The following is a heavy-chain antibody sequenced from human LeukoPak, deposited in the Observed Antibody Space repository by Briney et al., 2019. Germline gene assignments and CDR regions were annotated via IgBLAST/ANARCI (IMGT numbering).Heavy chain of an antibody. V-gene: IGHV4-61*05. CDR1: GGSISSSSYY. Sequence: SETLSLTCTVSGGSISSSSYYWGWIRQPPGKGQEWIGYIYYSESTNYNPSLKSRVTISVDTSKNQFSLKLSSVTAADTAVYYCARASGRDGYNSDYWGQGTLVTVSS. D-gene: IGHD5-24*01. CDR3: ARASGRDGYNSDY. CDR2: IYYSEST. J-gene: IGHJ4*02.